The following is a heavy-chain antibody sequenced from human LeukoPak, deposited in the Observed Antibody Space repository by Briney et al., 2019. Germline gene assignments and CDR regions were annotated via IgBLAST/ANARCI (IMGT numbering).Heavy chain of an antibody. CDR3: ARWEVVAFHAFDI. Sequence: PSETLSLTCSVSGGSIGSSSYYWGWIRQPPGKGLEWIGNIYYSGSTYYNPSLKSRVTISVDTSKNQFSLQLNSVTAADTAVYYCARWEVVAFHAFDIWGQGTMVTVSS. J-gene: IGHJ3*02. D-gene: IGHD3-22*01. CDR1: GGSIGSSSYY. CDR2: IYYSGST. V-gene: IGHV4-39*07.